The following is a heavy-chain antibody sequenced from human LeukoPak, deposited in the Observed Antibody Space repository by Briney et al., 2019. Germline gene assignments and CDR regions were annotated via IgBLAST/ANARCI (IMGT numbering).Heavy chain of an antibody. Sequence: GGSLRLSCAVSGFTFSSDWMIWVRQAPGKGLEWVANINPDGSEKNYVDSVRGRFTISRDNAKNSLDLQMNSLRVEDTAIYYCAKDGDSTGYYSSYYNHMDVWGKGTSVTISS. V-gene: IGHV3-7*04. CDR3: AKDGDSTGYYSSYYNHMDV. D-gene: IGHD3-22*01. CDR1: GFTFSSDW. CDR2: INPDGSEK. J-gene: IGHJ6*03.